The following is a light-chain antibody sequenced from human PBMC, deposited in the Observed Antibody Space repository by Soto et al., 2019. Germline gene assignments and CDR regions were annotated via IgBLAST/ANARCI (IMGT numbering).Light chain of an antibody. CDR1: SSDVGGYDY. CDR3: SSHTSGSTRV. J-gene: IGLJ1*01. V-gene: IGLV2-14*01. Sequence: QSALTQPASVSGSPGQSIAISCTGTSSDVGGYDYVSWYQQHPDKAPKLMIYEVTKRPSWVSNRFSGSKVGNTASLTISGLQPEDEADYYCSSHTSGSTRVFGSGTKVTVL. CDR2: EVT.